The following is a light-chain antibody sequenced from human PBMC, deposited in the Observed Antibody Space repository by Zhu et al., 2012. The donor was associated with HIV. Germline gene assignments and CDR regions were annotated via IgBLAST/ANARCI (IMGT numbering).Light chain of an antibody. Sequence: VLTQSPDILSLSPGDRATLACRASQSVSSNYVIWYQQKPGQAPRPLIYGASDRASGVPDRFSGSGSGTDSTLTISRLEPEDFAVYYCHQYDKSWTFGQGTKVEIK. CDR2: GAS. V-gene: IGKV3-20*01. J-gene: IGKJ1*01. CDR1: QSVSSNY. CDR3: HQYDKSWT.